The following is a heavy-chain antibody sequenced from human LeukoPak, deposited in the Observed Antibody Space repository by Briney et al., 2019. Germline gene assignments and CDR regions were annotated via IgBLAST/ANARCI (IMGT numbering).Heavy chain of an antibody. CDR2: INTNTGNP. D-gene: IGHD6-19*01. CDR1: GYTFTSYA. J-gene: IGHJ3*02. CDR3: AREGIAVANDAFDI. V-gene: IGHV7-4-1*02. Sequence: ASVKVSCKASGYTFTSYAMNWVRQAPGQGLEWMGWINTNTGNPTYAQGFTGRFVFSLDTSFSTAYLQISSLKAEDTAVYYCAREGIAVANDAFDIWGEGAMVTVSS.